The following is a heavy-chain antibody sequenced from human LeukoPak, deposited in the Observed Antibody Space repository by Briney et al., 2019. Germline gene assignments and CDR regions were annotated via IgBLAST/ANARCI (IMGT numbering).Heavy chain of an antibody. CDR1: GFTVSSNY. CDR2: IYSGGST. V-gene: IGHV3-66*02. D-gene: IGHD3-22*01. CDR3: ARDLVRTPIVVVITSYYFDY. J-gene: IGHJ4*02. Sequence: PGGSLRLSCAASGFTVSSNYMSWVRQAPGKGLEWVSVIYSGGSTYYADSVKGRFTISRDNSKNTLYLQMNSLRAEDTAVYYCARDLVRTPIVVVITSYYFDYWGQGTLVTVSS.